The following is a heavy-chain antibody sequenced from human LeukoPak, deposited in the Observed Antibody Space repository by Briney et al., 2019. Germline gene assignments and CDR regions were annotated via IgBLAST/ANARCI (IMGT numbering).Heavy chain of an antibody. D-gene: IGHD4-23*01. CDR2: ISYDGSNK. J-gene: IGHJ6*02. V-gene: IGHV3-30*04. CDR3: ARAVVTPYYYYGTDV. CDR1: GSTFSSYA. Sequence: PGRSLRLSCAASGSTFSSYAMHWVRQAPGKGLEWVAVISYDGSNKYYADSVKGRFTISRDNSKNTLYLQMNSLRAEDTAVYYCARAVVTPYYYYGTDVWGQGTTVTVSS.